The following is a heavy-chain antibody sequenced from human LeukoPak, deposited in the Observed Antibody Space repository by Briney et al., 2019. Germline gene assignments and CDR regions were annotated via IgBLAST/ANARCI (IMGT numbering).Heavy chain of an antibody. CDR3: ARDLRDSSGYWTFDS. Sequence: SETLSLTCTVAGGSISTYYWNWIRQPPGKGLEWIGYIYYSGITNYNPSLKSRVTISVDTSKNQFSLKLSSVTAADTAVYYCARDLRDSSGYWTFDSWGHGTLVTVSS. V-gene: IGHV4-59*01. J-gene: IGHJ4*01. CDR2: IYYSGIT. D-gene: IGHD3-22*01. CDR1: GGSISTYY.